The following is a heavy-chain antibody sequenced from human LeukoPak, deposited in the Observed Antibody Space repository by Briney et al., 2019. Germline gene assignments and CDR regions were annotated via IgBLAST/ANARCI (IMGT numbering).Heavy chain of an antibody. Sequence: SETLSLTCAVYGGSFSGYYWGWIRQPPGKGLEWIGSIYHSGSTYYNPSLKSRVTISVDTSKNQFSLKLSSVTAADTAVYYCASPSNSHYYYYYMDVWGKGTTVTVSS. CDR3: ASPSNSHYYYYYMDV. V-gene: IGHV4-38-2*01. CDR1: GGSFSGYY. CDR2: IYHSGST. J-gene: IGHJ6*03. D-gene: IGHD4-23*01.